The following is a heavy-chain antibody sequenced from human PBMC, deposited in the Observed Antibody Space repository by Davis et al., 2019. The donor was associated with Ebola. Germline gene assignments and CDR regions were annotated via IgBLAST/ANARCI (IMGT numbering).Heavy chain of an antibody. CDR1: GFVFSSYV. CDR3: ARHVNGDFWYFDL. V-gene: IGHV3-53*01. CDR2: IYRDERT. D-gene: IGHD4-17*01. Sequence: GESLKISCAASGFVFSSYVMSWVRRAPGKGLEWVSVIYRDERTYYADSVKGRFTVSRDNSENMLYLQMGTLRAEDTAVYYCARHVNGDFWYFDLWDRGTRVTVSS. J-gene: IGHJ2*01.